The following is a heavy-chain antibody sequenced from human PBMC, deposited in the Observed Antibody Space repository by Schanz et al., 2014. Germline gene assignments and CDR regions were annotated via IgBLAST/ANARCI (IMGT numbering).Heavy chain of an antibody. V-gene: IGHV4-4*02. Sequence: QVLLQESGPGVVKPSGTLSLTCAVSGGSIISSTWWGWVRQPPGKGLEWIGEIYHNGDTNYNPSPKRRVPVPVDMPKKQFSLRLSSVTAADTAAYYCATWSGTRLFHNWGQGTLVTVSS. CDR2: IYHNGDT. D-gene: IGHD1-7*01. J-gene: IGHJ4*02. CDR1: GGSIISSTW. CDR3: ATWSGTRLFHN.